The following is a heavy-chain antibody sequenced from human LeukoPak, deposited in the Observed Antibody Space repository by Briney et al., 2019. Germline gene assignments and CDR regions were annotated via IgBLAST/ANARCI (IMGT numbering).Heavy chain of an antibody. D-gene: IGHD2-15*01. V-gene: IGHV3-30*18. CDR1: GVTFSSYG. CDR3: AKDQGVGVVAATDDHPGDAFDI. J-gene: IGHJ3*02. Sequence: PGGSLRLSCAASGVTFSSYGVRAVRQAPGKGLEWVAVISYDGSNKYYADSVKGRFTISRDNSKNTLYLQMNSLRAEDTAVYYCAKDQGVGVVAATDDHPGDAFDIWGPGTMVTVSS. CDR2: ISYDGSNK.